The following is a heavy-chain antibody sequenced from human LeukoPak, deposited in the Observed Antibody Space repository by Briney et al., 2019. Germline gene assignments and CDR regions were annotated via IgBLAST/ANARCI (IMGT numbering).Heavy chain of an antibody. V-gene: IGHV3-30*02. CDR1: GFTFSSYW. CDR2: IWYGGSNK. Sequence: GGSLRLSCAAYGFTFSSYWMTWVRQAPGKGLEWVAIIWYGGSNKYYVDSVKGRFTISRDNSKKTLYLPMNSLRAEDTAVYYCAYGNYYDSRGSLFDYWGQGTLVTVSS. D-gene: IGHD3-22*01. J-gene: IGHJ4*02. CDR3: AYGNYYDSRGSLFDY.